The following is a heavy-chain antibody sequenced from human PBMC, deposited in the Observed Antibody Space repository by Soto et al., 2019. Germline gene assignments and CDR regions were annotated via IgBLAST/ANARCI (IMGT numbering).Heavy chain of an antibody. CDR1: GDSISSGDYY. D-gene: IGHD2-2*01. V-gene: IGHV4-30-4*01. CDR3: ARSRYCSSTSCFTLGDYFDS. J-gene: IGHJ4*02. Sequence: SETLSLTCTVSGDSISSGDYYWSWIRQPPGKGLEWIGHIYYSGTTYYNPALKSRVTISVDTSKNQFSLKLSSVTAADTAVYHCARSRYCSSTSCFTLGDYFDSWGQGTLVTVSS. CDR2: IYYSGTT.